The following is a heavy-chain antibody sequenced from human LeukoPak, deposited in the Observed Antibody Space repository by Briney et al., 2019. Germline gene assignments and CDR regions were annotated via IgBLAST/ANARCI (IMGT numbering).Heavy chain of an antibody. CDR2: ISNNGGYT. CDR3: AKQLGYCSDGSCYFPY. J-gene: IGHJ4*02. D-gene: IGHD2-15*01. V-gene: IGHV3-23*01. Sequence: GGSLRLSCAAPGFTFSSSAMSWVRQAPGKGLEWVSAISNNGGYTYYADSVQGRFTISRDNSKSTPCLQMNSLRAEDTAVYYCAKQLGYCSDGSCYFPYWGQGTLATVSS. CDR1: GFTFSSSA.